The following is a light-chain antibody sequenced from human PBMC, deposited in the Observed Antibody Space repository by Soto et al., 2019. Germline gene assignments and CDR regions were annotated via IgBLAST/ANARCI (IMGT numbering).Light chain of an antibody. CDR2: QAS. V-gene: IGKV1-5*03. CDR3: QQYKRYSPYT. Sequence: DIQMTQYPSTLSASVGDRVTVTCRASQDISRLLAWYQQKPGQAPNLLIYQASNLEREVPSWFNGSVSGTEFALTISSLQPDDFATYYCQQYKRYSPYTFGQGTKLEIK. CDR1: QDISRL. J-gene: IGKJ2*01.